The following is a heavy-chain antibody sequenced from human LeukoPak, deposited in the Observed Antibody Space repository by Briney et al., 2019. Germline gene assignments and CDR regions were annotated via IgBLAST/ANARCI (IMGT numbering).Heavy chain of an antibody. CDR1: GGSISTYY. V-gene: IGHV4-59*01. J-gene: IGHJ6*03. D-gene: IGHD3-3*01. CDR2: IYYSGST. CDR3: ARSAAYYDFWTGYYNALYYMDV. Sequence: PSETLSLTCSVSGGSISTYYWSWIRQPPGKGLEWIGYIYYSGSTSYSPSLKSRVSISVDTSRNQFSLRLSSVTAADTAVYYCARSAAYYDFWTGYYNALYYMDVWGKGITVTVSS.